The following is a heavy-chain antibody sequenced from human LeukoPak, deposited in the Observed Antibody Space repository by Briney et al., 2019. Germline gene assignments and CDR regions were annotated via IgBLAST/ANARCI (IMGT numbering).Heavy chain of an antibody. D-gene: IGHD1-1*01. CDR2: IYSGGST. CDR3: ARAGKTTTHFDY. CDR1: GFTVSSNY. Sequence: PGGSLRLSCAASGFTVSSNYMSWVRQAPGKGLEWVSVIYSGGSTYYADSVKGRFTISRDNSKNTLYLQMNSPRAEDTAVYYCARAGKTTTHFDYWGQGTLVTVSS. V-gene: IGHV3-66*01. J-gene: IGHJ4*02.